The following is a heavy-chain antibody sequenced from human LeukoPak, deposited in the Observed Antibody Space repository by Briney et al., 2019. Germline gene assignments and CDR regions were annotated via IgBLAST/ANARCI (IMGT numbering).Heavy chain of an antibody. CDR1: GGSISRYY. CDR3: ARVNDILTGLSGYFDY. V-gene: IGHV4-59*01. CDR2: IYYSGST. Sequence: SETLSLTCTVSGGSISRYYWSWIRQPPGKGLEWIVYIYYSGSTNYNPSLKSRVTISVDTSKNQFSLKLSSVTAADTAVYYCARVNDILTGLSGYFDYGGQGTLVTVSS. D-gene: IGHD3-9*01. J-gene: IGHJ4*02.